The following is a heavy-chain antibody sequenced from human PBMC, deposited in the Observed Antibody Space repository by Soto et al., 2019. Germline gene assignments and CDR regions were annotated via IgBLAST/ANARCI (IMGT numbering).Heavy chain of an antibody. V-gene: IGHV1-69*01. D-gene: IGHD3-22*01. J-gene: IGHJ4*02. CDR1: GALFSSYP. Sequence: QEQLVQSGAEVKKPGSSVKVSCKASGALFSSYPISWVRQVPGQGLEWMGGIIPVFQTAYYTQRVQGRVTITADESTNTAYMELSSLRSEDTAIYYCARGGSGYTWFNEFWGQGTLVTVSS. CDR3: ARGGSGYTWFNEF. CDR2: IIPVFQTA.